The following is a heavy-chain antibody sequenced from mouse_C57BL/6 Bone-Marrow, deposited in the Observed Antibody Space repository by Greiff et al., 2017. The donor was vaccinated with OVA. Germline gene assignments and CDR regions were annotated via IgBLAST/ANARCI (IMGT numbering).Heavy chain of an antibody. CDR3: ARQFITTVVATNYFDY. CDR2: IDPANGNT. V-gene: IGHV14-3*01. J-gene: IGHJ2*01. D-gene: IGHD1-1*01. Sequence: VQLQQSVAELVRPGASVKLSCTASGFNIKNTYMHWVKQRPEQGLEWIGRIDPANGNTKYAPKFQGKATITADTSSNTAYLQLSSLTSEDTAIYYCARQFITTVVATNYFDYWGQVTTLTVSS. CDR1: GFNIKNTY.